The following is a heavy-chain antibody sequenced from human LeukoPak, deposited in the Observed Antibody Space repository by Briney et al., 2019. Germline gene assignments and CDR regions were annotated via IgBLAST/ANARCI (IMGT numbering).Heavy chain of an antibody. J-gene: IGHJ5*02. CDR3: ARATLRDYCSSTSCYVGWFDP. D-gene: IGHD2-2*01. CDR1: GFTFSSYW. CDR2: IYYSGST. Sequence: PGGSLRLSCAASGFTFSSYWMSWVRQAPGKGLEWIGYIYYSGSTNYNPSLKSRVTISVDTSKNQFSLKLSSVTAADTAVYYCARATLRDYCSSTSCYVGWFDPWGQGTLVTVSS. V-gene: IGHV4-59*01.